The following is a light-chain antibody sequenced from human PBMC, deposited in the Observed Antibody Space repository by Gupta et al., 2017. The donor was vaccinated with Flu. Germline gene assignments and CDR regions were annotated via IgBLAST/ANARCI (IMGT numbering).Light chain of an antibody. CDR2: EVS. CDR3: CSYAGSATFVV. Sequence: QSALTQPASVSGSPGQSITISFTGTGSDVETSNLVSWYQQHPGRAPKLLIYEVSKRPSGVSNHFSGSKSGSTASLTISGLQAEDEADYYCCSYAGSATFVVFGGGTKLTVL. J-gene: IGLJ2*01. V-gene: IGLV2-23*02. CDR1: GSDVETSNL.